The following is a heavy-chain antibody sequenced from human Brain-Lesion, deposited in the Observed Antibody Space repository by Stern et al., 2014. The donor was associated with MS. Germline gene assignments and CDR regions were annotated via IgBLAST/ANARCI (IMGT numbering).Heavy chain of an antibody. V-gene: IGHV1-2*04. CDR3: ATYYYDSTGYNDF. CDR2: INPKRGGT. J-gene: IGHJ4*02. D-gene: IGHD3-22*01. CDR1: GYTFPVYY. Sequence: QVQLLQSGAEVKKPGASVKVSCKASGYTFPVYYMHWVRQAPGQGLEWMGWINPKRGGTNYAQKFQGWVTMTRDTSINTAYMELSRLRSDDTAVYYCATYYYDSTGYNDFWGQGTLVTVST.